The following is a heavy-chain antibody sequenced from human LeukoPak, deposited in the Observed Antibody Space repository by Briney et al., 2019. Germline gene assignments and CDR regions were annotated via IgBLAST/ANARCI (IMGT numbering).Heavy chain of an antibody. CDR2: ISAYNGHT. CDR3: ARITMVRGVLFDWYFDL. Sequence: ASVKVSCKASGYTFTSYGISWVRQAPGQGLEWMGWISAYNGHTKYAQKFQGRVTMTTDRSTSTSYMDLRSLRSDDTAVYYCARITMVRGVLFDWYFDLWGRGTLVTVSS. J-gene: IGHJ2*01. CDR1: GYTFTSYG. D-gene: IGHD3-10*01. V-gene: IGHV1-18*01.